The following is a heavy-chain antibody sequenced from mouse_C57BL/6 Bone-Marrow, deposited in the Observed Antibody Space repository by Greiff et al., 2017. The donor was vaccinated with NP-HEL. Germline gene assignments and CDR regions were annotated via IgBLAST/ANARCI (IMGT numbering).Heavy chain of an antibody. CDR1: GYTFTSYW. CDR2: IYPSDSET. D-gene: IGHD2-10*01. J-gene: IGHJ3*01. Sequence: QVQLKQPGAELVRPGSSVKLSCKASGYTFTSYWMDWVKQRPGQGLEWIGNIYPSDSETHYNQKFKDKATLTVDKSSSTAYMQLSSLTSEDSAVYYCARSSYGNYAYWGQGTLVTVSA. CDR3: ARSSYGNYAY. V-gene: IGHV1-61*01.